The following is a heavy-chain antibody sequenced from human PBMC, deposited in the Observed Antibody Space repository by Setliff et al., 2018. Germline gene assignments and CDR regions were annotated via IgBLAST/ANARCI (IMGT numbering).Heavy chain of an antibody. CDR2: IKSATEDAAT. D-gene: IGHD3-9*01. CDR1: GFTFSSLW. CDR3: ATGPRDNRNFLNWLGS. V-gene: IGHV3-15*01. Sequence: PVGSLRLSCAASGFTFSSLWMSWVRQAPGKGLEWVGRIKSATEDAATDLAAAVKGRFTMSRDDSRNTVYLQMSSLKSEDTAIYYCATGPRDNRNFLNWLGSWGQGTLVTVSS. J-gene: IGHJ5*01.